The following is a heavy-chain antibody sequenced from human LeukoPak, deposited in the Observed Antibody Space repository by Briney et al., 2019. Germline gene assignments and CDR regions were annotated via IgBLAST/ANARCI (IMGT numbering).Heavy chain of an antibody. CDR3: TENT. CDR2: ISASGLTA. J-gene: IGHJ4*02. CDR1: GFIFNNSG. V-gene: IGHV3-23*01. Sequence: GGSLRLSCAASGFIFNNSGMGWVRQAPGRGLEWVSAISASGLTAYYGDSVKGRFTISRDNAKNTLYLHMSSLRGEDTAIYYCTENTWGRGTRVTVSS.